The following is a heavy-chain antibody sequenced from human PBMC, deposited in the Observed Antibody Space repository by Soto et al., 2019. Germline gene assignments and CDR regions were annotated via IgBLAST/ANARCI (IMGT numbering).Heavy chain of an antibody. D-gene: IGHD3-3*01. CDR2: IYHSGST. V-gene: IGHV4-38-2*02. CDR3: ARASKDGITIFGVFKGAFDI. Sequence: SETLSLTAPVSGYSIGIGYDGGWIRQPPGKGREWVGSIYHSGSTYYNPSLKSRVTITVDTSKNQFSLKLSSVTAADTAVYYCARASKDGITIFGVFKGAFDIWGQGTTVTVSS. CDR1: GYSIGIGYD. J-gene: IGHJ3*02.